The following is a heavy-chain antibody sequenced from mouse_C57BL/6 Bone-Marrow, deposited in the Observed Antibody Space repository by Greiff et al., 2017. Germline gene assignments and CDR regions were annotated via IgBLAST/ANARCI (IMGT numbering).Heavy chain of an antibody. CDR1: GFTFSDYY. Sequence: EVHLVESEGGLVQPGSSMKLSCTASGFTFSDYYMAWVRQVPEKGLEWVANINYDGSSTYYLDSLKSRFIISRDNAKNILYLQMSSLKSEDTATYYCARDLGYYAMDYWGQGTSVTVSS. V-gene: IGHV5-16*01. CDR2: INYDGSST. CDR3: ARDLGYYAMDY. J-gene: IGHJ4*01. D-gene: IGHD4-1*01.